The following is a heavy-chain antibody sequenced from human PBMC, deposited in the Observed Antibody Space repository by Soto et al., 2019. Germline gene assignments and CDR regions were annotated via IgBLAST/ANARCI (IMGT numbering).Heavy chain of an antibody. V-gene: IGHV4-59*08. Sequence: SETLSLTCTVSGGSISSYYWSWIRQPPGKGLEWIGYIYYSGSTNYNPSLKSRVTISVDTSKNQFSLKLSSVTSADTAVYYCARGGRDNWFDPWGQGTLVTVSS. CDR3: ARGGRDNWFDP. D-gene: IGHD3-16*01. CDR2: IYYSGST. J-gene: IGHJ5*02. CDR1: GGSISSYY.